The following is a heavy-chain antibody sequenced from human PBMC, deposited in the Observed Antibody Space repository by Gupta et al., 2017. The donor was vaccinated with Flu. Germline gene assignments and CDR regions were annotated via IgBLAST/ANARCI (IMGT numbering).Heavy chain of an antibody. Sequence: EVQLVESGGGLVQHGGSLKLSCAASGFTFSDSTMHWVRQASGKGLEWVASIRSKDKSYVTAYATSVKGRFTISRDDSKNTAYVHMKGMKTDDTAVYYGSRCMAGGWLDPRGQGTLVTVSS. CDR2: IRSKDKSYVT. V-gene: IGHV3-73*01. CDR3: SRCMAGGWLDP. J-gene: IGHJ5*02. D-gene: IGHD5-24*01. CDR1: GFTFSDST.